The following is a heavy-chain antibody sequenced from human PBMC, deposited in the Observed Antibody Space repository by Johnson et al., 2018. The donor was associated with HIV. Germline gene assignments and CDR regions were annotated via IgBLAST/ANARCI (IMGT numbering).Heavy chain of an antibody. Sequence: VQVVESGGGVVQPGRSLTLSCVGSGFTFSDYAIHWVRQAPGKGLEWVAVISDDGSNKYYADSVKGRFTTARDNSKNTLYLQMNSLRLEDTALYFCARDPRADAFDIWGQGTMVTVSS. J-gene: IGHJ3*02. CDR3: ARDPRADAFDI. CDR2: ISDDGSNK. V-gene: IGHV3-30-3*01. CDR1: GFTFSDYA.